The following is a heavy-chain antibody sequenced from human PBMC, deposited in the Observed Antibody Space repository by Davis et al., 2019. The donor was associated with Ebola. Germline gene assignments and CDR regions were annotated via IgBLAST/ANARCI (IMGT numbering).Heavy chain of an antibody. Sequence: GESLKISCKASGYSFTSYWIAWVRQMPGKGLEWMGIIYPRDSDTRYSPSFQGQVTISADKSITTAYLQWSSLKASDTAVYYCARLKAASALRFYYGMDVWGKGTTVTVSS. CDR1: GYSFTSYW. J-gene: IGHJ6*04. V-gene: IGHV5-51*01. D-gene: IGHD6-13*01. CDR3: ARLKAASALRFYYGMDV. CDR2: IYPRDSDT.